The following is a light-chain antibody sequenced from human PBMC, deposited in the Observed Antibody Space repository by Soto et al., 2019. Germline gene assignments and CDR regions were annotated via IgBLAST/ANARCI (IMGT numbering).Light chain of an antibody. V-gene: IGLV2-14*01. CDR3: CSYTNSNTSLI. Sequence: QSALTQPASVSGSPGQSITISCTGTSSDIGGYNYVSWYQQHPGKAPKLMIYEVSKRPSGVSNRFSGSKSGNTASLTISGLEAEDEADYHCCSYTNSNTSLIFGGGPKVTVL. CDR1: SSDIGGYNY. J-gene: IGLJ2*01. CDR2: EVS.